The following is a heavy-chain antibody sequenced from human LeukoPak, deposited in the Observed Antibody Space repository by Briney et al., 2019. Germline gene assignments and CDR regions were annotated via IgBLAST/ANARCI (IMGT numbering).Heavy chain of an antibody. V-gene: IGHV1-2*02. Sequence: ASVKVSCKASGYTFTGYYMHWVRQAPGQGLEWMGWINPNSGGTNYAQKFQGRVTMTRDTSISTAYMELSRLRSDDTAVYYCARTVGGWIAFDIWGQGTTVTVSS. CDR1: GYTFTGYY. CDR3: ARTVGGWIAFDI. D-gene: IGHD6-19*01. CDR2: INPNSGGT. J-gene: IGHJ3*02.